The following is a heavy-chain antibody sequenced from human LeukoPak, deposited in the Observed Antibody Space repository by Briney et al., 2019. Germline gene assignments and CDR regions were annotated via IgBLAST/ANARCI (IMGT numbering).Heavy chain of an antibody. CDR3: AKSLYYDFWSGYGY. Sequence: GGSLRLSCAASGFTFNSYGMHWVRQAPGKGLEWVAVISYDGSNKYYADSVKGRFTISRDNSKNTLYLQMNSLRAEDTAVYYCAKSLYYDFWSGYGYWGQGTLVTVSS. V-gene: IGHV3-30*18. J-gene: IGHJ4*02. CDR1: GFTFNSYG. D-gene: IGHD3-3*01. CDR2: ISYDGSNK.